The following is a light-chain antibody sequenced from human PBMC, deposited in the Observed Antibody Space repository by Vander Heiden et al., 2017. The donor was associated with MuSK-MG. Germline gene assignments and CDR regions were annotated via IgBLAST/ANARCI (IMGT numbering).Light chain of an antibody. CDR2: DAS. V-gene: IGKV1-6*01. Sequence: AIQMTQSPSSLSTSVGDRVTITCRASQGVRNNLGWYQQKPGKAPKLLIYDASSLQSGVPSRFSGRGSGTDFMLTISRLQPEDFATYYCLQDYNFPWTFGQGTKVDIK. CDR3: LQDYNFPWT. CDR1: QGVRNN. J-gene: IGKJ1*01.